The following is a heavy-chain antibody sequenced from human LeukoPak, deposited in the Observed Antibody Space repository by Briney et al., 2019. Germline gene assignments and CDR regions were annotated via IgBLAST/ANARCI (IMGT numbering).Heavy chain of an antibody. CDR2: ISYDGSNK. V-gene: IGHV3-30-3*01. CDR3: ARGRYSSSWYNSYYFDY. CDR1: GFTFSSYA. D-gene: IGHD6-13*01. Sequence: GRSLRLSCAASGFTFSSYAMHWVRQAPGKGLEWEAVISYDGSNKYYADSVKGRFTISRDNSKNTLYLQMNSLRAEDTAVYYCARGRYSSSWYNSYYFDYWGQGTLVTVSS. J-gene: IGHJ4*02.